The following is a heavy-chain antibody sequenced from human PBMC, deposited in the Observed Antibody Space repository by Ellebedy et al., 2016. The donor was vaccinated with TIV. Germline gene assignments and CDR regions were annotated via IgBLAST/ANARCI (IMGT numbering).Heavy chain of an antibody. D-gene: IGHD6-13*01. CDR1: GFTFSTYA. CDR2: ISGNGGST. CDR3: ATRVYRSSWPVDGFDI. V-gene: IGHV3-64*04. J-gene: IGHJ3*02. Sequence: PGGSLRLSCSGSGFTFSTYAMHWVRQAPGKGLEYVSAISGNGGSTYYADSVKGRFTISRDNSKNTLQMNSLRAEDTAVYYCATRVYRSSWPVDGFDIWGQGTIVTVSS.